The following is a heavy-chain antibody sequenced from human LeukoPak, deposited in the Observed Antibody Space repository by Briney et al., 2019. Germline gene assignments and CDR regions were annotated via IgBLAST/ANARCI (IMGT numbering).Heavy chain of an antibody. CDR1: GYTFTGYH. Sequence: GASVKVSCKASGYTFTGYHMHWVRQAPGQGLEWMGRINPNSGDTNYAQKFQGRVTMTRDTSISTAYMELSRLRSDDTAVYYCARGSGSYSLDYWGQGTLVTVSS. V-gene: IGHV1-2*06. J-gene: IGHJ4*02. CDR3: ARGSGSYSLDY. CDR2: INPNSGDT. D-gene: IGHD1-26*01.